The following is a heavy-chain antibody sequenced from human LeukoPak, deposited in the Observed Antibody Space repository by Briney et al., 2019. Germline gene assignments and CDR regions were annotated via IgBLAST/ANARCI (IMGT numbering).Heavy chain of an antibody. CDR3: AIPLASTMNHFYSDMDV. D-gene: IGHD1-14*01. CDR2: IYPGDSDT. Sequence: GESLKISCKATGFSFTNYWIGWVRQTPGKGLEWMGFIYPGDSDTRYSPSFQGHFSISADKSISTAYLQWSSLKASDTALYYCAIPLASTMNHFYSDMDVWGQGTTVTVSS. V-gene: IGHV5-51*01. J-gene: IGHJ6*02. CDR1: GFSFTNYW.